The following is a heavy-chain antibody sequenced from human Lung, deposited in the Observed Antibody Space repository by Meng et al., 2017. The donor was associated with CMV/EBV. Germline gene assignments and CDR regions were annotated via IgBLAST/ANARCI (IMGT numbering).Heavy chain of an antibody. J-gene: IGHJ4*02. CDR2: INPNTGDT. CDR3: ARGLGYCSTTSCYSDY. Sequence: GYTFNNYDINWVRQATGQGLEWMGWINPNTGDTVYAQNFQGRITFTGDTSMTTVYMDLSSLTSEDTAVYYCARGLGYCSTTSCYSDYWGQGTLVTVSS. D-gene: IGHD2-2*01. CDR1: GYTFNNYD. V-gene: IGHV1-8*03.